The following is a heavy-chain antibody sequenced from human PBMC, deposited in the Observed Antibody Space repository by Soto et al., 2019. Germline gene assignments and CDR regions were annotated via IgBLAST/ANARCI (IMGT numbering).Heavy chain of an antibody. V-gene: IGHV3-23*01. D-gene: IGHD1-1*01. CDR2: ISGSGGST. Sequence: GGSLRLSCAASGFAFSNYALNWVRQAPGKGLEWVSAISGSGGSTYYADSVKGRFTISRDNSKNTLYLQMNSLRAEDTAVYYCAKEAKGYNWNLYYYYYYMDVWGKGTTVTVSS. CDR3: AKEAKGYNWNLYYYYYYMDV. CDR1: GFAFSNYA. J-gene: IGHJ6*03.